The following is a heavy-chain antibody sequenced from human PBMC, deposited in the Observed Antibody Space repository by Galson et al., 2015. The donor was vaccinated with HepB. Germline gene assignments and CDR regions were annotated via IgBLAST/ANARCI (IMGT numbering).Heavy chain of an antibody. CDR3: ARLGAAGGSEAFDI. V-gene: IGHV5-10-1*01. J-gene: IGHJ3*02. CDR2: IDPSDSYT. CDR1: GYTFTAFW. D-gene: IGHD3-10*01. Sequence: SGAEVKKPGESLRISCKASGYTFTAFWITWVRQIPGKGLEWMGRIDPSDSYTDYSPSFRGHVTFSADKPITTAYLQWSSLKASDTAMYYCARLGAAGGSEAFDICGQGTMVTVSS.